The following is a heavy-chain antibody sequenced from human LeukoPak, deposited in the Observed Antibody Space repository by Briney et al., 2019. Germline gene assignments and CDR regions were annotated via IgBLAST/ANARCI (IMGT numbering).Heavy chain of an antibody. CDR1: GFTFSSYA. CDR3: ARDSPAAMAHFDY. D-gene: IGHD5-18*01. CDR2: ISYDGSNK. Sequence: GRSLRLSCAASGFTFSSYAMHWVRQAPGKGLEWVAVISYDGSNKYYADSEKGRFTISRDNSKNTLYLQMNSLRAEDTAVYYCARDSPAAMAHFDYWGQGTLVTVSS. J-gene: IGHJ4*02. V-gene: IGHV3-30-3*01.